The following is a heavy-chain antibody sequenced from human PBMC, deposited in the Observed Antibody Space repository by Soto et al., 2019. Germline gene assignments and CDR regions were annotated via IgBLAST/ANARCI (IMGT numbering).Heavy chain of an antibody. CDR1: GGSISSYY. CDR2: IYYSGST. D-gene: IGHD2-15*01. V-gene: IGHV4-59*08. J-gene: IGHJ4*02. CDR3: ARRSRVVAATTTFWGTYDY. Sequence: SETLSLTCTVSGGSISSYYWSWIRQPPGKGLEWIGYIYYSGSTNYNPSLKSRVTISVDTSKNQFSLKLSSVTAADTAVYYCARRSRVVAATTTFWGTYDYWGQGTLVTVSS.